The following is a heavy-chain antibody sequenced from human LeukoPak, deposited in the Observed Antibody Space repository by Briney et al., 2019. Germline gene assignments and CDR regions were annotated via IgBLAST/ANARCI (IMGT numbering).Heavy chain of an antibody. CDR1: GGSISSYY. J-gene: IGHJ3*02. CDR2: IYTSGST. Sequence: PETLSLTCTVSGGSISSYYWSWIRQPAGKGLEWIGRIYTSGSTNYNPSLKSRVTMSVDTSKNQFSLKLSSVTAADTAVYYCARDRYSGSYYVLDDAFDIWGQGTMVTVSS. D-gene: IGHD1-26*01. V-gene: IGHV4-4*07. CDR3: ARDRYSGSYYVLDDAFDI.